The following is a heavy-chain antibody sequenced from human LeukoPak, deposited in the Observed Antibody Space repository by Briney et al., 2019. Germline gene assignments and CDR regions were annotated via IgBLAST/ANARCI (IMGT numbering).Heavy chain of an antibody. Sequence: GESLKISCKGSGYSFTTYWIGWVRQVPGKGLEWMGSIFLGDSDTRYSPSFQGQVTISADKSINTTYLQWSSLKASDTAMYYCARRVKGLYAGNGLFDFWGQGTLVTVSS. CDR3: ARRVKGLYAGNGLFDF. CDR1: GYSFTTYW. V-gene: IGHV5-51*01. CDR2: IFLGDSDT. D-gene: IGHD2/OR15-2a*01. J-gene: IGHJ5*01.